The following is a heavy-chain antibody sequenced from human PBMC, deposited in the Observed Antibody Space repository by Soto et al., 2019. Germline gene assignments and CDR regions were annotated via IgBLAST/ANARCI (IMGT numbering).Heavy chain of an antibody. J-gene: IGHJ3*02. D-gene: IGHD3-9*01. CDR3: ARLFTGDYNPLDALDI. Sequence: SETLSLTCTVSGGSISSSSYYWGWIRQPPGKGLEWIGSIYYSGSTYYNPSLKSRVTISVDTSKNQFSLKLSSVTAADTAVYYCARLFTGDYNPLDALDIWGQGTMVTVSS. CDR1: GGSISSSSYY. V-gene: IGHV4-39*01. CDR2: IYYSGST.